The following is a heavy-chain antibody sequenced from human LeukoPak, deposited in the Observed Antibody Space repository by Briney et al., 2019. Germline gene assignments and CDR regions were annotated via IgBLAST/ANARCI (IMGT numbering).Heavy chain of an antibody. CDR3: ARGYYYDSSGYYGSNWFDP. CDR1: GYTFTGYY. V-gene: IGHV1-2*02. CDR2: INPNSGGT. D-gene: IGHD3-22*01. J-gene: IGHJ5*02. Sequence: ASVKVSCKASGYTFTGYYMHWVRQAPGQGLEWMGWINPNSGGTNYAQKFRGRVTMTRDTSINTAYMELSRLRSDDTAVYYCARGYYYDSSGYYGSNWFDPWGQGTLVTVSS.